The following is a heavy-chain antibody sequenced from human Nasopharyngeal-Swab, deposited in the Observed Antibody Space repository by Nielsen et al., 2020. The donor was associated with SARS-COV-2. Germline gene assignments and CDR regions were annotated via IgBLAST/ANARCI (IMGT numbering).Heavy chain of an antibody. CDR2: IWYDGSKK. D-gene: IGHD5-18*01. CDR1: GYTFSSYG. V-gene: IGHV3-33*01. J-gene: IGHJ4*02. Sequence: GGSLTLSCVASGYTFSSYGMHWVRQAPGKGLEWVALIWYDGSKKLYADSVKGRFTISRDDSKNKLYLQMNSLSADDTAVYYCSRDQSYGSLDDWGQGTLVTVSS. CDR3: SRDQSYGSLDD.